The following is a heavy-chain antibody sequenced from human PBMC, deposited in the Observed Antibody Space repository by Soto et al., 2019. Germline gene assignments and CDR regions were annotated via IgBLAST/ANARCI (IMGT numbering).Heavy chain of an antibody. CDR2: ISGNGANT. CDR3: AKDLTIYYGSGGGYYKAGGDY. V-gene: IGHV3-23*01. J-gene: IGHJ4*02. Sequence: EVQLLGSGGGLVQPGGSLRLSCAASGLTFSTYAMSWVRQAPGKGLEWVSSISGNGANTYYTDSVKGRFISSRDNSKNTLFLQMNSMSAEDTALYYCAKDLTIYYGSGGGYYKAGGDYWGQGTLVTVSS. D-gene: IGHD3-10*01. CDR1: GLTFSTYA.